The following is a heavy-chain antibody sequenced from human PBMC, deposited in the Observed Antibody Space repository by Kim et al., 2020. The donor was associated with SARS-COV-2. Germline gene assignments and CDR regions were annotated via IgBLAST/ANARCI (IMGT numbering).Heavy chain of an antibody. CDR2: IYHSGST. J-gene: IGHJ5*02. V-gene: IGHV4-38-2*02. CDR3: ARVDRVLWFGELYNWFDP. D-gene: IGHD3-10*01. Sequence: SETLSLTCTVSGYSISSGYYWGWIRQPPGKGLEWIGSIYHSGSTYYNPSLKSRVTISVDTSKNQFSLKLSSVTAADTAVYYCARVDRVLWFGELYNWFDPWGQGTLVTVSS. CDR1: GYSISSGYY.